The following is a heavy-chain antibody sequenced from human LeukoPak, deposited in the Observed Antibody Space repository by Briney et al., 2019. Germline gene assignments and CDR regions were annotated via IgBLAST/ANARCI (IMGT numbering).Heavy chain of an antibody. V-gene: IGHV4-38-2*02. Sequence: PSETLSLTCTVSGYSISSGYYWGWIRQPPGKGLEWIGSIYHSGSTYYNPSLKSRVTISVDTSKNQFSLKLSSVTAADTAVYYCARGRCRSTSCYTPDNWFDPWGQGTLVTVSS. CDR2: IYHSGST. D-gene: IGHD2-2*02. J-gene: IGHJ5*02. CDR1: GYSISSGYY. CDR3: ARGRCRSTSCYTPDNWFDP.